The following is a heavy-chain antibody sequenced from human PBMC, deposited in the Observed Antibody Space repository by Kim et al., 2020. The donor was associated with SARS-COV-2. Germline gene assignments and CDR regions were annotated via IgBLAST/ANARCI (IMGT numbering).Heavy chain of an antibody. CDR3: AGRGEFSTRWYPSWFDS. D-gene: IGHD6-13*01. V-gene: IGHV3-23*01. Sequence: VKGRFTIARDNSKNTLSLQMSSLRGEDTAVYYCAGRGEFSTRWYPSWFDSWGLGTLVTVSS. J-gene: IGHJ5*01.